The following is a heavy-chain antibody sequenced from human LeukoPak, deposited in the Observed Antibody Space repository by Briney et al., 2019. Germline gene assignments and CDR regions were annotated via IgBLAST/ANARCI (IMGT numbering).Heavy chain of an antibody. CDR2: ISSSGSTK. D-gene: IGHD3-9*01. V-gene: IGHV3-48*03. J-gene: IGHJ6*02. CDR1: GSTFSSYE. Sequence: PGGSLRLSCAASGSTFSSYEMNWVRQAPGKGLEWVSYISSSGSTKYYADSVKGRFTISRDNAKNSLYLQMNSLRAEDTAVYYCASMYTGYTPLDVWGQGTTVTVSS. CDR3: ASMYTGYTPLDV.